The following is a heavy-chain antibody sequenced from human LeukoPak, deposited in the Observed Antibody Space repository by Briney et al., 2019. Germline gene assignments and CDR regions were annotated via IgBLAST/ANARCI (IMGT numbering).Heavy chain of an antibody. CDR2: IYYSGST. Sequence: PSETLSLTCTVSGGSISSSSYYWGWIRQPPGKGLEWIGSIYYSGSTYYNPSLKSRVTISVDTSKNQFSLKLSSVTAADTAVYYCAINGDYNFGWFDPWGQGTLVTVSS. D-gene: IGHD4-17*01. J-gene: IGHJ5*02. CDR1: GGSISSSSYY. CDR3: AINGDYNFGWFDP. V-gene: IGHV4-39*07.